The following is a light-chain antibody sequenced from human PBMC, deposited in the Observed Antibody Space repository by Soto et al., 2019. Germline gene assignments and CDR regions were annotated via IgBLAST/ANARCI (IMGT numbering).Light chain of an antibody. CDR2: EVI. V-gene: IGLV2-14*03. Sequence: QSALTQPASVSGSPGQSITISCTGTDSDVGGYNYVSWYQQHPGKALKLMIYEVINRPSGVSNRFSGSKSANTASLTISGLQAEDEADYYCSSYTSSSTLVFGGGTKLTVL. CDR1: DSDVGGYNY. J-gene: IGLJ3*02. CDR3: SSYTSSSTLV.